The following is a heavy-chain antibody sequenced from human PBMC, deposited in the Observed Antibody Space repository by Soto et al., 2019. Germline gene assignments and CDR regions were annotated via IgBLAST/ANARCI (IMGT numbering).Heavy chain of an antibody. D-gene: IGHD2-15*01. V-gene: IGHV4-59*01. Sequence: QVQLQESGPGVVKPSETLSLTCTVSGGSISPFYWSWVRQPPGKGLEWIGYLYYSGNTNYNPSLKSLVTISVDASKNQVSLRLTSVTAADTAVYYCARVGGVAARTFDYWGQGTVVTVSS. CDR3: ARVGGVAARTFDY. CDR1: GGSISPFY. CDR2: LYYSGNT. J-gene: IGHJ4*02.